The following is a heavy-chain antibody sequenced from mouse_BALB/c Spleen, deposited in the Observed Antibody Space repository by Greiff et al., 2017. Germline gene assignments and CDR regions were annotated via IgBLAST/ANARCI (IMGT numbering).Heavy chain of an antibody. Sequence: VKLQESGPGLVAPSQSLSITCTVSGFSLTSYDISWIRQPPGKGLEWLGVIWTGGGTNYNSAFMSRLSISKDNSKSQVFLKMNSLQTDDTAIYYCVRVYYYAMDYWGQGTSVTVSS. CDR1: GFSLTSYD. CDR2: IWTGGGT. V-gene: IGHV2-9-2*01. CDR3: VRVYYYAMDY. J-gene: IGHJ4*01.